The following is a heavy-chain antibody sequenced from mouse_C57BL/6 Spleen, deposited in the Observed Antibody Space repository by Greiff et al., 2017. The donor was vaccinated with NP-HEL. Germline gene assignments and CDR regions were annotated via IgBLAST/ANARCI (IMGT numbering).Heavy chain of an antibody. D-gene: IGHD2-4*01. Sequence: DVQLVESGGGLVQPGGSLSLSCAASGFTFTDYYMSWVRQPPGKALEWLGFIRNKANGYTTEYSASVKGRFTISRDNSPSILYLQMDALRAEDSATYYCARYGGDYDVAWFAYWGQGTLVTVSA. J-gene: IGHJ3*01. CDR1: GFTFTDYY. CDR3: ARYGGDYDVAWFAY. V-gene: IGHV7-3*01. CDR2: IRNKANGYTT.